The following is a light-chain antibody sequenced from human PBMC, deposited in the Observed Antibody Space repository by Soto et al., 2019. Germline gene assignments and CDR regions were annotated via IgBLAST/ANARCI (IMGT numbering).Light chain of an antibody. J-gene: IGKJ1*01. V-gene: IGKV3-15*01. Sequence: IVMTQSPATLSVSPGERTTISCRASQSVSSNLAWYQQKPGQAPRLRIYGASTRATGIPARFSGSGSGKEFTLTISSLQSEDFAVYYCQPYNNWPWKFGQGTKVDIK. CDR1: QSVSSN. CDR2: GAS. CDR3: QPYNNWPWK.